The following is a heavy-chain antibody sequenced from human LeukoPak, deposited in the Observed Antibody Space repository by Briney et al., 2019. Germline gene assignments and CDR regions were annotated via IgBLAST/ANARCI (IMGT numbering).Heavy chain of an antibody. CDR1: GFTFSSYA. D-gene: IGHD3-22*01. CDR3: AKAQIYDSSGYYPDY. V-gene: IGHV3-23*01. CDR2: ISGSSGST. Sequence: GGSLRLSCAASGFTFSSYAMSWVRQAPGKGPEWVSAISGSSGSTYYADSVKGRFTISRDNSKNTLYLQMNSLRAEDTAVYYCAKAQIYDSSGYYPDYWGQGTLVTVSS. J-gene: IGHJ4*02.